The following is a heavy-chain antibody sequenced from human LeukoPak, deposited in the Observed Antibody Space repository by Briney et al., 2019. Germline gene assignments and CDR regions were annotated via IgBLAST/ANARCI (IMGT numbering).Heavy chain of an antibody. D-gene: IGHD2-8*02. V-gene: IGHV4-59*01. CDR2: IYYSGST. Sequence: SETLSLTCTVSGGSLSSYYWSWIRQPPGKGLEWIGYIYYSGSTNYNPSLKSRVTISVDTSKNQFSLKLSSVTAADTAVYYCARVRTEWYIDLWGRGTLVTVST. CDR1: GGSLSSYY. J-gene: IGHJ2*01. CDR3: ARVRTEWYIDL.